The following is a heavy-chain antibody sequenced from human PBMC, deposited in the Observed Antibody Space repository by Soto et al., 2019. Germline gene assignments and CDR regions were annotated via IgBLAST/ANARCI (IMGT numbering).Heavy chain of an antibody. CDR3: ARGEDV. J-gene: IGHJ4*02. V-gene: IGHV1-3*01. D-gene: IGHD3-16*01. CDR1: GYTFSNYG. CDR2: IHGGSGDT. Sequence: QVQLVQSGAEVKEPGASVKVSCKASGYTFSNYGLHWVRQAPGQRLEWMGWIHGGSGDTKYSQKLQGRVTITRDTSASTAYMELSSLRSEDSAVFYCARGEDVWGQGTLVTVSS.